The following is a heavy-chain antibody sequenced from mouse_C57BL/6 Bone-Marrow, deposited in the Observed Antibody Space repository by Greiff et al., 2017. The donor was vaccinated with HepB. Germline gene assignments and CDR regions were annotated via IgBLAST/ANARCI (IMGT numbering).Heavy chain of an antibody. J-gene: IGHJ3*01. CDR3: ARNWDRAY. Sequence: DVMLVESGGGLVKPGGSLKLSCAASGFTFSSYAMSWVRQTPEKRLEWVATISDGGSYTYYPDNVKGRFTISRDNAKNNLYLQMSHLKSEDTAMYYCARNWDRAYWGQGTLVTVSA. CDR1: GFTFSSYA. CDR2: ISDGGSYT. V-gene: IGHV5-4*03. D-gene: IGHD4-1*01.